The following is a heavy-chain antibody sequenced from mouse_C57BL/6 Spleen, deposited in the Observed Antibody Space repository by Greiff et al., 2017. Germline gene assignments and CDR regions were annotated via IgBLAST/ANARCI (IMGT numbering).Heavy chain of an antibody. CDR2: IDPSDSET. CDR3: ARMGAYYIDY. Sequence: QVQLQQPGAELVRPGSSVKLSCKASGYTFTSYWMHWVKQRPIQGLEWIGNIDPSDSETHYNQKFKDKATLTVDKSSSTAYMQLSSLTSEDSAVYYCARMGAYYIDYWGQGTTLTVSS. CDR1: GYTFTSYW. J-gene: IGHJ2*01. V-gene: IGHV1-52*01.